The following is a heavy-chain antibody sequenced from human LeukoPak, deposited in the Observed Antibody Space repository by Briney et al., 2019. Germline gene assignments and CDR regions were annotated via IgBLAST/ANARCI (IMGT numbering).Heavy chain of an antibody. J-gene: IGHJ4*02. CDR3: AKGYYDYVSGSYYCDY. CDR1: GFTFSSYA. CDR2: ISGSGGST. Sequence: GGSLRLSCAASGFTFSSYAMSWVRQAPGKGLEWVSAISGSGGSTYYADSVKGRFTISRDNSRDTLYLQMNSLRAADTAVYYCAKGYYDYVSGSYYCDYWGQGNLVTVSS. D-gene: IGHD3-16*01. V-gene: IGHV3-23*01.